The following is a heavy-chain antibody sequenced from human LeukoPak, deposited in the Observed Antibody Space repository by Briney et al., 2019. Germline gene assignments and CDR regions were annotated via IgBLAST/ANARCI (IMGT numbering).Heavy chain of an antibody. Sequence: GGSLRLSCVASEFVFSSHAMIWVRQAPGKGLEWVSYISSSGDTIYYADSVKGRFTISRDNAKNSVHLQMNSLRAEDTAVYYCAQEDYYYGMDVWGQGTTVTVSS. V-gene: IGHV3-48*03. CDR2: ISSSGDTI. J-gene: IGHJ6*02. CDR3: AQEDYYYGMDV. CDR1: EFVFSSHA.